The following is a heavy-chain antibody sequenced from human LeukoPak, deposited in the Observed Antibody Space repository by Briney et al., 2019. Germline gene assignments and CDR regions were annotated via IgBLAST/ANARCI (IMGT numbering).Heavy chain of an antibody. D-gene: IGHD1-26*01. CDR2: ISSSSSYI. CDR1: GLTFSSYS. Sequence: PGGSLRLSCAASGLTFSSYSMNWVRQAPGKGLEWVSSISSSSSYIYYADSVKGRFTISGDNAKNSLYLQMNSLRAEDTAVYYCARWELLRLDAFDIWGQRTMVTVSS. V-gene: IGHV3-21*01. CDR3: ARWELLRLDAFDI. J-gene: IGHJ3*02.